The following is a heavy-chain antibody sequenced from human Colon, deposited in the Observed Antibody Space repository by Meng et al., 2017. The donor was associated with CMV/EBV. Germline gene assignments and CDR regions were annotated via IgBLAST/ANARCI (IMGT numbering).Heavy chain of an antibody. D-gene: IGHD2-2*01. Sequence: SGGSVNSDDYFWSWLRQPPGKGLEWIGYIHYSGNTNYNPSLKSRVTMSIDTSKNQFSLTLFSVTAADTAVYYCARDVMLPAPFFDPWGQGTLVTVSS. J-gene: IGHJ5*02. CDR2: IHYSGNT. V-gene: IGHV4-61*08. CDR3: ARDVMLPAPFFDP. CDR1: GGSVNSDDYF.